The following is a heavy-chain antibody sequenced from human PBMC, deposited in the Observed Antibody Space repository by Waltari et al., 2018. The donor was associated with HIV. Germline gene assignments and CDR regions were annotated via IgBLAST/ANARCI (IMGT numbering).Heavy chain of an antibody. CDR2: VNPNGKP. D-gene: IGHD2-15*01. J-gene: IGHJ1*01. Sequence: QLQLQQSGPGLVRPSETLFLTCSVSGASVSTSSSYWGWIRQSPGKGGVWIAIVNPNGKPYKSPSVNNLAPVSVDTSNNQFSLRLTSVTAADTAVYYCTRHPAGFTSGWFLAGYFTSWGQGTQVVVSS. V-gene: IGHV4-39*01. CDR3: TRHPAGFTSGWFLAGYFTS. CDR1: GASVSTSSSY.